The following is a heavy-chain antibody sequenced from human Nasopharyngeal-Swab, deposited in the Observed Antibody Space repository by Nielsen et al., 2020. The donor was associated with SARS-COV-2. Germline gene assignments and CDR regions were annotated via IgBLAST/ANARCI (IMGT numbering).Heavy chain of an antibody. CDR3: ARDLPYETLLWFGELYLGAFDI. J-gene: IGHJ3*02. V-gene: IGHV1-46*01. CDR2: INPSGGST. CDR1: GYTFTSYY. Sequence: ASVKVSCKASGYTFTSYYMHWVRQAPGQGLEWMGLINPSGGSTSYAQKFQGRVTMTRDTSTSPVYMELRSLRSEDTAVYYCARDLPYETLLWFGELYLGAFDIWGQGTMVTVSS. D-gene: IGHD3-10*01.